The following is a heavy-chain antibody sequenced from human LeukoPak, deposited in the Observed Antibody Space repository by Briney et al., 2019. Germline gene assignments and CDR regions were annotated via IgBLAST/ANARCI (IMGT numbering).Heavy chain of an antibody. CDR2: IYYSGST. CDR3: ARAGYYDILTGYYGRGDGLDYFDY. J-gene: IGHJ4*02. V-gene: IGHV4-30-4*08. CDR1: GGSISSGGYY. Sequence: PSQTLSLTCTVSGGSISSGGYYWSWIRQHPGKGLEWIGYIYYSGSTYYNPSLKSRVTISVDTSKNQFSLKLSSVTAADTAVYYCARAGYYDILTGYYGRGDGLDYFDYWGQGTLVTVSS. D-gene: IGHD3-9*01.